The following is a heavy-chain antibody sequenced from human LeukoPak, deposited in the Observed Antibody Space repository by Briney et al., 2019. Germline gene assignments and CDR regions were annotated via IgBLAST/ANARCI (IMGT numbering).Heavy chain of an antibody. CDR2: IWYDGSNK. Sequence: QAGGSLRLSCAASGFTFSSYGMHWVRQAPGKGLEWVAVIWYDGSNKYYADSVKGRFTISRDNSKNTLYLQMNSLRAEDTAVYYCARDDSIGYYFGPFDYWGQGTLVTVSS. CDR1: GFTFSSYG. J-gene: IGHJ4*02. CDR3: ARDDSIGYYFGPFDY. D-gene: IGHD3-22*01. V-gene: IGHV3-33*01.